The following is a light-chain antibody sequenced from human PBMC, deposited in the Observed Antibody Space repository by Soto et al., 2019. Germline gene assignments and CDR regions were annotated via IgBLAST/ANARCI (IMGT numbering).Light chain of an antibody. J-gene: IGLJ2*01. CDR2: EVS. CDR3: SSYAGSNNYVV. Sequence: QPALTQPPSASGSPGQSVAISCTGTSSDVGGYNYVSWYQQHPDKAPKLMIYEVSKRPSGVPDRFSGSKSGNTASLTVSGLQAEDEADYYCSSYAGSNNYVVFGGGTKLTVL. V-gene: IGLV2-8*01. CDR1: SSDVGGYNY.